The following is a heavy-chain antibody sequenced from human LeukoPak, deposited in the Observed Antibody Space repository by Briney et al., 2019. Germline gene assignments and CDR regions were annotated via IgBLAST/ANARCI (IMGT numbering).Heavy chain of an antibody. CDR2: ISSGSSTI. D-gene: IGHD3-10*01. Sequence: PGGSLRLSCAASGFAFTSYSMNWVRQAPGKGLEWISYISSGSSTIYYGDSVKGRFTISRDNAKNSLFLQMNSLRAEDTAVYYCARDLRDYYGSGSYYNRGEIWFDPWGQGTLVTVSS. V-gene: IGHV3-48*04. CDR1: GFAFTSYS. J-gene: IGHJ5*02. CDR3: ARDLRDYYGSGSYYNRGEIWFDP.